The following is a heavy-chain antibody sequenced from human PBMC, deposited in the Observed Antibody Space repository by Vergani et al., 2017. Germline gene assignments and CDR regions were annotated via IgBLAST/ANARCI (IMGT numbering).Heavy chain of an antibody. D-gene: IGHD3-10*01. J-gene: IGHJ6*02. CDR2: IIPILGIA. V-gene: IGHV1-69*08. CDR3: AREXSGSYYNYYYGIDV. CDR1: GGTFSSYT. Sequence: QVQLVQSGAEVKKPGSSVKVSCKASGGTFSSYTISWVRQAPGQGLEWMGRIIPILGIANYAQKFQGRVTITADKSTSTAYMELSSLRSEDTAVYYCAREXSGSYYNYYYGIDVWGQGTTVTVSS.